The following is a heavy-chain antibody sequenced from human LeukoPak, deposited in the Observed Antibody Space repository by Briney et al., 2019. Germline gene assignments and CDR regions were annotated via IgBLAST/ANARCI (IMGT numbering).Heavy chain of an antibody. CDR3: SRGRADGYSGYDFGDY. Sequence: ASAKVSCKASGYTLTGYYMHWVRQAPGQGLEWMGWINPNSGGTDYAQKFQGRVTMARDTSISTAYMELSSLTSDDTAVYYCSRGRADGYSGYDFGDYWGQGTLVTVSS. J-gene: IGHJ4*02. D-gene: IGHD5-12*01. CDR2: INPNSGGT. CDR1: GYTLTGYY. V-gene: IGHV1-2*02.